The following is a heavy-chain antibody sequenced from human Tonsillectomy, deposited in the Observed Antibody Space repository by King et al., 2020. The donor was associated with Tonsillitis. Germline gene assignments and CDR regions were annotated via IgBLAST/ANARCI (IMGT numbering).Heavy chain of an antibody. CDR2: ISYDGNNK. D-gene: IGHD2-2*01. V-gene: IGHV3-30*01. CDR3: ARVGGDCSSTSCYVNYYYYMDV. J-gene: IGHJ6*03. CDR1: GFTFSTYA. Sequence: VQLVESGGGVVQPGRSLRLSCAASGFTFSTYAIHWVRQAPGKGLEGVAVISYDGNNKYYADSVKGRLTISRDNSKNTLYLQMNSLRAEDMAVYYCARVGGDCSSTSCYVNYYYYMDVWGKGTTVTVSS.